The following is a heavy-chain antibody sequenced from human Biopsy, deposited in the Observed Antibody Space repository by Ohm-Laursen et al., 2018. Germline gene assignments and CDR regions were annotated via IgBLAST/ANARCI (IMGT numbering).Heavy chain of an antibody. D-gene: IGHD6-19*01. CDR1: GDSVSSGSFY. J-gene: IGHJ4*02. CDR2: IYSGGNT. V-gene: IGHV4-61*01. CDR3: ARGRRTSGWPYFDN. Sequence: SETLSLTWPVSGDSVSSGSFYWTWIRQSPGQGLEYIGFIYSGGNTNYNPSLKNRVTTSVDTSKNQFYLKLYSVTAADTAVYYCARGRRTSGWPYFDNWGQGALVIVSP.